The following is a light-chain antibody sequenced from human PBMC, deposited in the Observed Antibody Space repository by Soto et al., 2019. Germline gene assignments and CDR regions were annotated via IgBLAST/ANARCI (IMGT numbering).Light chain of an antibody. CDR1: SSDVGSYNL. J-gene: IGLJ1*01. V-gene: IGLV2-23*02. CDR3: CSYAGSSDV. Sequence: QSALTQPASVSGSPGQSITISCTGTSSDVGSYNLVSWYQQHPGKAPKLMIYEVSKRPSGVSNRFSGSKSGNTASLTISGLQAEHEADYYCCSYAGSSDVFGTGTKVTVL. CDR2: EVS.